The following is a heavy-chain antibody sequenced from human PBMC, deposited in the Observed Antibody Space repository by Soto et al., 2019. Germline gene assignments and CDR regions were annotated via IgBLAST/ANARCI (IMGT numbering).Heavy chain of an antibody. CDR3: ARTVYSSGLYHYGMDA. J-gene: IGHJ6*02. Sequence: QVQLVQSGAEVKKPGSSVQVSCKASAGTLRSFAISWVRQAPGHGLEWMRGIIPMFGTANYVRKLQGRVTSTADESTSKAYMELSSLGFEDTAVYYFARTVYSSGLYHYGMDACRQGTTVTVAS. CDR1: AGTLRSFA. V-gene: IGHV1-69*12. D-gene: IGHD5-18*01. CDR2: IIPMFGTA.